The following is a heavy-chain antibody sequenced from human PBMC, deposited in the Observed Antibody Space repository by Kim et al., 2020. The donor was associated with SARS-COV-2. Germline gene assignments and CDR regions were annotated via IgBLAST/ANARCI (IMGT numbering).Heavy chain of an antibody. CDR1: GFTFSSYA. J-gene: IGHJ4*02. CDR2: ISYDGSNK. V-gene: IGHV3-30*04. D-gene: IGHD5-12*01. CDR3: ARTGSGYDYFDY. Sequence: GGSLRLSCAASGFTFSSYAMHWVRQAPGKGLEWVAVISYDGSNKYYADSVKGRFTISRDNSKNTLYLQMNSLRAEDTAVYYCARTGSGYDYFDYWGQGTLVTVSS.